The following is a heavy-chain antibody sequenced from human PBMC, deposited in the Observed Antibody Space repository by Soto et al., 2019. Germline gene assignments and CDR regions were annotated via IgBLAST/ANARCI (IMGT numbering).Heavy chain of an antibody. Sequence: GGSLRLSCAASGFTFSSYSMNWVRQAPGKGLEWVSYISSSSSTIYYADSVKGRFTISRDNAKNSLYLQMNSLRAEDTAVYYCARHPERIAQIGWFDPWGPGTLVTVS. CDR1: GFTFSSYS. CDR2: ISSSSSTI. CDR3: ARHPERIAQIGWFDP. D-gene: IGHD6-13*01. V-gene: IGHV3-48*01. J-gene: IGHJ5*02.